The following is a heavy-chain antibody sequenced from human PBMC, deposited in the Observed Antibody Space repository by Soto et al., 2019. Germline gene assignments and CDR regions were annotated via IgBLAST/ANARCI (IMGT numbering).Heavy chain of an antibody. CDR1: GYTFTSYY. D-gene: IGHD1-26*01. CDR3: ARDYGGAYFDY. J-gene: IGHJ4*02. Sequence: ASVKVSCKASGYTFTSYYMHWVRQAPGQGLEWMGIINPSGGSTTYAQKFQGRVTMTRDTSTSTVYMELSSLRSEDTAVYYCARDYGGAYFDYWGQGTLVTVSS. V-gene: IGHV1-46*01. CDR2: INPSGGST.